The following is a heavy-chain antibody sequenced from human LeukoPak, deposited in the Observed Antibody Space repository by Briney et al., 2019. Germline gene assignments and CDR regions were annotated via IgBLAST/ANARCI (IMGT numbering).Heavy chain of an antibody. J-gene: IGHJ4*02. Sequence: PGGSLRLSCVASRFSLSNFWMIWVRQAPGKGLEWVANINEDGSEKNYVDPVKGRFTISRDNAKNSLYLQMNSLRAEDTAVYYCVRDRSRTTVTRFDSWGQGTLVTVSS. D-gene: IGHD4-17*01. V-gene: IGHV3-7*01. CDR2: INEDGSEK. CDR1: RFSLSNFW. CDR3: VRDRSRTTVTRFDS.